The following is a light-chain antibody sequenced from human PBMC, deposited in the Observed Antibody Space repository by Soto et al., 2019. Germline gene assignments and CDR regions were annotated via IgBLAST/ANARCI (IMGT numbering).Light chain of an antibody. CDR3: QRYENLPT. Sequence: DIQMTQSPSSLSASVGDRVTITCQASQNINNYLNWYQQKPGRAPKLLIYDASNLEAGVPSRFRGSGSGADFTFTISRLQPEDIATYYCQRYENLPTFGQGTRLEIK. CDR2: DAS. CDR1: QNINNY. V-gene: IGKV1-33*01. J-gene: IGKJ5*01.